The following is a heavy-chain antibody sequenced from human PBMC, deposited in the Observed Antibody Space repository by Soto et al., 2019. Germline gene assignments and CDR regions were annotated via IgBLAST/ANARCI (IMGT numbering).Heavy chain of an antibody. CDR3: AKNGCGGDCHSSVAGNWFDP. CDR2: ISGSGGST. V-gene: IGHV3-23*01. CDR1: GFTFSGYV. J-gene: IGHJ5*02. D-gene: IGHD2-21*02. Sequence: EVHLLQSGGGFVQPGGSLRLSCTASGFTFSGYVMSWVRQAPGKGLEWISIISGSGGSTYYADSVKGRFTISRDNSNNTLYLQMHRLRADDTAVYYCAKNGCGGDCHSSVAGNWFDPWGQGTLVTVSS.